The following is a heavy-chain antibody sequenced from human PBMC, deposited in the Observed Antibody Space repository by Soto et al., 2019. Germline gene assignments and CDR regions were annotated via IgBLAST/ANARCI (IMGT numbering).Heavy chain of an antibody. Sequence: QVQLMQSGAEVKKPGASVKVSCKASGYTFTTYDINWVRQAPGQGLEWMGWMNPNRTNTGYAEKFQGRLTMTRDTPISTAYMELSSLRYAATAVYYCVRGGFLSHDHVIIAPATLGFDPWGQGTLVTVSS. V-gene: IGHV1-8*01. CDR1: GYTFTTYD. CDR2: MNPNRTNT. D-gene: IGHD2-2*01. J-gene: IGHJ5*02. CDR3: VRGGFLSHDHVIIAPATLGFDP.